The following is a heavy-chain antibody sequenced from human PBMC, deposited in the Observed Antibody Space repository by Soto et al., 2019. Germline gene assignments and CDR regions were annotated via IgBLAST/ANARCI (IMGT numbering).Heavy chain of an antibody. CDR2: ISGSADGT. CDR1: GFTFDSYA. V-gene: IGHV3-23*01. CDR3: AKDTVGGYSFWSGYYSDGLDV. J-gene: IGHJ3*01. D-gene: IGHD3-3*01. Sequence: EVKLLESGGGLAQPGGSLRLSCVGSGFTFDSYAISWVRQAPGERLQWIADISGSADGTDYAHSVRGLFTISRDNAKKTVHLQMDSLRVEDTAVYFCAKDTVGGYSFWSGYYSDGLDVWGQGTLVTVS.